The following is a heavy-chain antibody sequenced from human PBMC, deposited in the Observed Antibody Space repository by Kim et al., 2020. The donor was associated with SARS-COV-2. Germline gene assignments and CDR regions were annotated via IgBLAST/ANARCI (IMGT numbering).Heavy chain of an antibody. J-gene: IGHJ6*01. CDR2: INSDGSST. CDR3: ARPYEGYNYYYYGMDV. D-gene: IGHD5-18*01. V-gene: IGHV3-74*01. Sequence: GGSLRLSCAASGFTFSSYWMQWVRQAPGKGLVWVSRINSDGSSTSYADSVKGRFTISRDNAKNTLYLQMSSLRAEDTAVYYCARPYEGYNYYYYGMDVRGQGTAVTVSS. CDR1: GFTFSSYW.